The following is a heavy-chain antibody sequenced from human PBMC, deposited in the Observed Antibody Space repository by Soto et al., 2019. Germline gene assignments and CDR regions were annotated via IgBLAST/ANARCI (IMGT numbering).Heavy chain of an antibody. CDR2: ISSSSYI. J-gene: IGHJ4*02. Sequence: EVQLVESGGGLVKPGGSLRLSCAASGFTFSSYSMNWVRQAPGKGLEWVSSISSSSYIYYADSVKGRFTISRDNAKNSLYLQMNSLRAEDTAVYYCARDKDSSSWYRYWGQGTLVTVSS. CDR3: ARDKDSSSWYRY. V-gene: IGHV3-21*01. D-gene: IGHD6-13*01. CDR1: GFTFSSYS.